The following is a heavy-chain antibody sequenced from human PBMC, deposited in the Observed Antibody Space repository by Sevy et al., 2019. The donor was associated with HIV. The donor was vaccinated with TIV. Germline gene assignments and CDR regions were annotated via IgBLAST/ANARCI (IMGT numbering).Heavy chain of an antibody. CDR3: AREAVALDY. J-gene: IGHJ4*01. D-gene: IGHD6-19*01. V-gene: IGHV4-39*02. Sequence: SETLSLTCTVSGDSISSNNFYWGWVRQPPEKGLAWIGSIYYTGSTYYNPSLKSRVTISVDTSKNQFSLKLTSVTAADTAVYYCAREAVALDYWGQGTLVTVSS. CDR1: GDSISSNNFY. CDR2: IYYTGST.